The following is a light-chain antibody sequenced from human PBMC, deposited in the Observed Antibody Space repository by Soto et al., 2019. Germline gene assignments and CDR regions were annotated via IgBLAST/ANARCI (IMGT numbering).Light chain of an antibody. CDR2: GAT. V-gene: IGKV3-15*01. J-gene: IGKJ4*01. CDR1: ESVNMN. CDR3: QQYHIWPFT. Sequence: EILLKQSPATVSVSPGERVTLSCRATESVNMNFAWYQQKPGQAPRLLLYGATIKATGTAVRFSGSGSETEFSLTIRGLQSEDVAVDWCQQYHIWPFTFGGGTKVDLK.